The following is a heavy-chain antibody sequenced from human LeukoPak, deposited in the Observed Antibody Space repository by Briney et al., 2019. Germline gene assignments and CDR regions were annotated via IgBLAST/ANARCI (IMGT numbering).Heavy chain of an antibody. CDR2: LSHDGTTA. D-gene: IGHD4-17*01. J-gene: IGHJ4*02. CDR1: GYIFSDHA. CDR3: AREGQRLRVDY. V-gene: IGHV3-30*04. Sequence: PGGSLRLSCAASGYIFSDHAMHWVRQAPGKGLEWLAYLSHDGTTAYYANSVEGRLTISRDNSKNTLLLQLSSLRTEDTAVYCCAREGQRLRVDYWGQGTLVTVSS.